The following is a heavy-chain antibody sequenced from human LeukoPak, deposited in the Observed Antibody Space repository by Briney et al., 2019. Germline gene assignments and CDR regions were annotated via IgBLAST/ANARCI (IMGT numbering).Heavy chain of an antibody. CDR1: GGSISSSSYC. CDR3: ARRPLKYNYYYGMDV. V-gene: IGHV4-39*01. J-gene: IGHJ6*02. Sequence: SETLSLTCTVSGGSISSSSYCWGWVRQPPGKGLEWIGSIYYSGSTYYNPSLKSRVTISVDTSKNQFSLKLSSVTAADTAVYYCARRPLKYNYYYGMDVWGQGTTVTVSS. CDR2: IYYSGST.